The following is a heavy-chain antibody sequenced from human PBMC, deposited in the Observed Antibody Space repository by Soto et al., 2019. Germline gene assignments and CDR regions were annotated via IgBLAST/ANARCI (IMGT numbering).Heavy chain of an antibody. CDR3: ARVIPPPKVLRFLEWPNHPFDY. CDR1: GYTFTGYY. Sequence: ASVKVSCKASGYTFTGYYMHWVRQAPGQGLEWMGWINPNSGGTNYAQKFQGRVTMTRDTSISTAYMELSRLRSDDTAVYYCARVIPPPKVLRFLEWPNHPFDYWGQGALVTVSS. CDR2: INPNSGGT. D-gene: IGHD3-3*01. V-gene: IGHV1-2*02. J-gene: IGHJ4*02.